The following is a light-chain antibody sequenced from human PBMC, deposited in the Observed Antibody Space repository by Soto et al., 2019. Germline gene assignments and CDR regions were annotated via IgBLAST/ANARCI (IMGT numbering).Light chain of an antibody. CDR1: QNVGSY. CDR3: QQRSNWQLS. Sequence: EIVLTQSPATLSLSPGERATLSCRASQNVGSYLAWYQQKPGLAPRLLIYDASKRATGIPARFSDSGSRTDFTLTISSLEPDDFAVYYCQQRSNWQLSFGQGTRLEIK. J-gene: IGKJ5*01. CDR2: DAS. V-gene: IGKV3-11*01.